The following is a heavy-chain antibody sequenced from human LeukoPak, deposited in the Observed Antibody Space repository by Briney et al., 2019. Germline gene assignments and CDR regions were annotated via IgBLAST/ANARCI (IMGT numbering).Heavy chain of an antibody. D-gene: IGHD3-16*01. J-gene: IGHJ6*02. CDR1: GFTFSSYW. CDR3: AKGVGGRHYYYGMDV. Sequence: GGSLRLSCAASGFTFSSYWIHWVRQVPGKGLVWVSRINSDGSSTSYADSVKGRFTISRDNAKNTLYVQMNSLRAEDTAVYYCAKGVGGRHYYYGMDVWGQGTTVTVSS. CDR2: INSDGSST. V-gene: IGHV3-74*01.